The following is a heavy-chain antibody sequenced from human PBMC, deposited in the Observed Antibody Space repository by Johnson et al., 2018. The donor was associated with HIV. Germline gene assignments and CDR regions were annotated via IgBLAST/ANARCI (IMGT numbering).Heavy chain of an antibody. CDR1: GFTFDDYG. CDR2: STWHGGST. J-gene: IGHJ3*02. Sequence: VQLVESGGGVVRPGGSLRLSCAASGFTFDDYGMSWVRQVPGKGLEWVSGSTWHGGSTGYGDSVKGRFTISRDNAQHTLYLQMTSLRAEDTAVYYCARSGDSIGSFWAGGAFDIWGQGTMVTVSS. V-gene: IGHV3-20*04. D-gene: IGHD3/OR15-3a*01. CDR3: ARSGDSIGSFWAGGAFDI.